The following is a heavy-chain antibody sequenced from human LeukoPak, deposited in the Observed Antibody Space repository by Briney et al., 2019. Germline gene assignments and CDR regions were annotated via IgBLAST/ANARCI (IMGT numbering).Heavy chain of an antibody. D-gene: IGHD3-9*01. V-gene: IGHV3-48*01. CDR1: GFIFSQYS. J-gene: IGHJ4*02. Sequence: GGSLRLSCAASGFIFSQYSINWVRQAPGKGLEWVSHIRSTGDTFYADSVKGRFTISRDNARSTLYLQMNSLRAEDTAVYYCAKSAPVLRYFDSPNPRWGQGTLVTVSS. CDR3: AKSAPVLRYFDSPNPR. CDR2: IRSTGDT.